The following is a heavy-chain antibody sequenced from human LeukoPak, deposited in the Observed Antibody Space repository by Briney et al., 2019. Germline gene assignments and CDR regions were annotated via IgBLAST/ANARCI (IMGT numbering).Heavy chain of an antibody. V-gene: IGHV5-51*01. CDR1: GYSLTTYW. D-gene: IGHD5-18*01. CDR2: IYPGDSDT. CDR3: ARQGYSYGYDY. J-gene: IGHJ4*02. Sequence: KRGESLKISCKGSGYSLTTYWIGWVRQLPGKGLEWMGIIYPGDSDTRYSPSFQGQITISADKSITTAYLQWSSLKASDTAMYYCARQGYSYGYDYWGQGTLVTVSS.